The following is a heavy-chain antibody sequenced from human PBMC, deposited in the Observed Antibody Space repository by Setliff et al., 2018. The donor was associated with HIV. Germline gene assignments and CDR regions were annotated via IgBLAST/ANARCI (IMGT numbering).Heavy chain of an antibody. CDR1: GGSISKYF. D-gene: IGHD3-10*01. CDR2: IYSSGST. V-gene: IGHV4-4*07. J-gene: IGHJ5*02. CDR3: ARSLDYSGSGSYYVGWFDL. Sequence: SETLSLTCTVSGGSISKYFWSWIRQSAEKGLEWIGRIYSSGSTNQNPSLKSRVSMSVDTPKSQFSLNLSSVTAADTAVYYCARSLDYSGSGSYYVGWFDLWGQGIPVTVSS.